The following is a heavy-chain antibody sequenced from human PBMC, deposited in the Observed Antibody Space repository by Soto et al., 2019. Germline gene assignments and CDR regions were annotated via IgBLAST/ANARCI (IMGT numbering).Heavy chain of an antibody. V-gene: IGHV4-4*02. CDR3: ARAVQAHNFGLYYVDY. CDR2: IFQSGST. D-gene: IGHD1-1*01. J-gene: IGHJ4*02. Sequence: QVQLQESGPGLVKPSGTLSLTCAVSGDSISSSNWWSWVRQPPGKGLEWIGQIFQSGSTNHNLSLKTRDTISLDKSKNQFSLNLNSVTAADTAVYFCARAVQAHNFGLYYVDYWGQGTLVTVSS. CDR1: GDSISSSNW.